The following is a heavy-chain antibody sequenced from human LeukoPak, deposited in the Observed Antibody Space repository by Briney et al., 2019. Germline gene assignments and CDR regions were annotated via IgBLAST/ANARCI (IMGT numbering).Heavy chain of an antibody. D-gene: IGHD6-6*01. V-gene: IGHV1-2*02. CDR1: GYPFTGYH. CDR3: ARSGSIPSSATFDS. Sequence: ASVKVSCKASGYPFTGYHIHWVRQAPGQGLEWMGWINPNSGDTNYAQNFQGRVTMTGDTSISTAYMELSSLRSDDTALYYCARSGSIPSSATFDSWGQGTLVTVSS. J-gene: IGHJ4*02. CDR2: INPNSGDT.